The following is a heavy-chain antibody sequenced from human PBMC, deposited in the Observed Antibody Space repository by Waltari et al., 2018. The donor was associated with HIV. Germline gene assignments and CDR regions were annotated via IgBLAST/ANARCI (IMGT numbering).Heavy chain of an antibody. Sequence: QVQLVQSGAAVKKPGASVKVSCTASAYTFTDYSIYWVRQAPGQGLEWMGRININSGVTNYAQKFQGRVIMTRDTSISTAYMELSRLRSDDTAVYYCARVVNYGDNSVYYGMDVWGQGTTVTVSS. J-gene: IGHJ6*02. CDR1: AYTFTDYS. CDR3: ARVVNYGDNSVYYGMDV. D-gene: IGHD4-17*01. CDR2: ININSGVT. V-gene: IGHV1-2*06.